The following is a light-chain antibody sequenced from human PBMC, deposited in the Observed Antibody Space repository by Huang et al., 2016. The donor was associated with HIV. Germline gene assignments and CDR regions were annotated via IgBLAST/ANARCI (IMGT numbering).Light chain of an antibody. CDR3: QQRISWPPSYT. V-gene: IGKV3-11*01. CDR1: QSVSSY. Sequence: EIVLTQSPATLSLSPGDRATLPCSASQSVSSYFAWYQQKPGQAPRLLIYATSNRATGVPARFSGSGSGTDFTLTISSLEPEDFANYYCQQRISWPPSYTFGQGTKVEI. J-gene: IGKJ2*01. CDR2: ATS.